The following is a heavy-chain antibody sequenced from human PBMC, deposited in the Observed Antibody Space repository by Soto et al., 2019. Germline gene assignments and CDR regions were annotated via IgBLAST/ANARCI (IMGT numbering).Heavy chain of an antibody. V-gene: IGHV3-11*06. CDR1: GSTFSDYH. CDR3: ARGGGNFDC. D-gene: IGHD3-16*01. Sequence: PGGSLRLSCAASGSTFSDYHMSWVRQAPGKGLEWLSYISSSSSYTNYADSVKGRFTISRDDAKNSLSLQMDSLRAEDTAMYYCARGGGNFDCWGQGTLVTVSS. CDR2: ISSSSSYT. J-gene: IGHJ4*02.